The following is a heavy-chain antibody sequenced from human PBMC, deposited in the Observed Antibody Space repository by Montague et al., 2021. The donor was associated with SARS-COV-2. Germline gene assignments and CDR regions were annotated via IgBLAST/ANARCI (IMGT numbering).Heavy chain of an antibody. J-gene: IGHJ4*02. CDR2: INHRGTS. D-gene: IGHD3-22*01. V-gene: IGHV4-34*01. Sequence: SEILSLTCAVYGGSITDYYWGWIRQPPGKGLEWIGEINHRGTSNYNPSLKSRVSISVDTSKNQFSLYLGSVTAADTAVYYCARGRQHFNMIVVVMTGGEYYLGNWAQGTLVTVSS. CDR3: ARGRQHFNMIVVVMTGGEYYLGN. CDR1: GGSITDYY.